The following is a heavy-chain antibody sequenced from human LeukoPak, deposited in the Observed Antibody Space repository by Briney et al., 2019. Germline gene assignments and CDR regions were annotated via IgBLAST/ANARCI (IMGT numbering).Heavy chain of an antibody. CDR2: INHSGST. CDR1: GGSFSGYY. D-gene: IGHD3-22*01. CDR3: ARLRGRYYYDSSGYYKFDY. Sequence: SETLSLTCAVYGGSFSGYYWSWIRQPPGKGLEWIGEINHSGSTNYNPSLKSRVTLSVDTSKNQFSLKLSSVTAADTAVYYCARLRGRYYYDSSGYYKFDYWGQGTLVTVSS. V-gene: IGHV4-34*01. J-gene: IGHJ4*02.